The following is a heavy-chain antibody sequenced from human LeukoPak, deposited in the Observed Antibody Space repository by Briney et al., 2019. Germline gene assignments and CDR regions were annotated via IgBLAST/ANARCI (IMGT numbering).Heavy chain of an antibody. J-gene: IGHJ3*02. Sequence: ASVKVSCKASGNFLSTHDINWVRQAPGQGLEWMGWMNFNGGYTGYAQKFRDRVIMTRDASITTAYMELRSLRSEDTALYFCARGLRDSLTGNDVFDMWGLGTMVIVSS. V-gene: IGHV1-8*01. CDR3: ARGLRDSLTGNDVFDM. CDR2: MNFNGGYT. CDR1: GNFLSTHD. D-gene: IGHD3-9*01.